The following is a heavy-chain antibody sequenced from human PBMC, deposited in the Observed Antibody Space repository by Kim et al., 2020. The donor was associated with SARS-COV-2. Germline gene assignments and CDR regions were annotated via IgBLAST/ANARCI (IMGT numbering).Heavy chain of an antibody. D-gene: IGHD6-6*01. V-gene: IGHV3-9*01. J-gene: IGHJ3*02. Sequence: YAASVNGRCTISRHKAENSLDLQMNSLRAEDTAFYYCAKDLVSSSFGAFHIWGQGTMVTVSS. CDR3: AKDLVSSSFGAFHI.